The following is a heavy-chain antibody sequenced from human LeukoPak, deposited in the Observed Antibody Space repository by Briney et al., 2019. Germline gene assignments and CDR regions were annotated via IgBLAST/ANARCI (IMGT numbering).Heavy chain of an antibody. CDR2: ISYDGSNQ. J-gene: IGHJ2*01. D-gene: IGHD2-2*01. CDR3: ARPYSTSWSSGWYFDL. Sequence: GKSLRLSCAASGFTFSSYSMHWVRQAPGKGLEWLAIISYDGSNQYYGDSVKGRFTISRDNSKNTLYLQMSSLGPEDTAVYYCARPYSTSWSSGWYFDLWGRGTLVSVSS. V-gene: IGHV3-30-3*01. CDR1: GFTFSSYS.